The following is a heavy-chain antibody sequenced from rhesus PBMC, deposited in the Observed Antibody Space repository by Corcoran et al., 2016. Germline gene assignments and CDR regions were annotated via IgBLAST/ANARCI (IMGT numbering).Heavy chain of an antibody. CDR2: VYGNDGST. D-gene: IGHD5-12*01. J-gene: IGHJ4*01. Sequence: QVQLQESGPGLVKPSETLTLTCAVSGTSIVNNYWTWYRQAPGKGPEYIGRVYGNDGSTDYNPSLQSRVTISIDKSKNQFSLKLSSVTAADTAMYYCERDGYGGQWGLNDWGQGVLVTV. CDR1: GTSIVNNY. V-gene: IGHV4S2*01. CDR3: ERDGYGGQWGLND.